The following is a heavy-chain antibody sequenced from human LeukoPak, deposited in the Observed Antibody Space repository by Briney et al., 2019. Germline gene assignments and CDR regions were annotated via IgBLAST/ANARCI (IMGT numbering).Heavy chain of an antibody. J-gene: IGHJ4*02. Sequence: SETLSLTCTVSGGSISSYYWSWIRQPPGKGLEWIGYIYYSGSTNYNPSHKSRVTISVDTSRNQFSLKLSSVTAADTAVYYCARLGWLRGTYYFDYWGQGTLVTVSS. V-gene: IGHV4-59*08. D-gene: IGHD5-12*01. CDR2: IYYSGST. CDR1: GGSISSYY. CDR3: ARLGWLRGTYYFDY.